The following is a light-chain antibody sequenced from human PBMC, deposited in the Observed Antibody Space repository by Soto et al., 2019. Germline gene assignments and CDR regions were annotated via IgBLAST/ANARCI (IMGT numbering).Light chain of an antibody. V-gene: IGKV3-11*01. CDR1: QSVSSY. CDR2: DAS. J-gene: IGKJ1*01. Sequence: EFVLTHSPATLSFSPLEIATLSFSSSQSVSSYLAWYQQKPGQAPRLLIYDASNRATGIPARFSGSGSGTDFTLTISSLEPEDFAVYYCKQRSNWWKFGQGTKVDIK. CDR3: KQRSNWWK.